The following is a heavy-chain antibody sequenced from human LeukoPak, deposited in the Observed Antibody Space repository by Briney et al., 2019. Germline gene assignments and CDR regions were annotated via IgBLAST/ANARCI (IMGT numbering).Heavy chain of an antibody. V-gene: IGHV4-61*02. Sequence: SETLSLTCTVSGDSISSGRYSWSWVRQPAGTGLEWIGRIYASGSTSYNPSLESRVTMSVDTSKNQFSLKMRSVTAADTAVYYCARSTVAGYYWGQGTLVTVSS. CDR1: GDSISSGRYS. J-gene: IGHJ4*02. D-gene: IGHD6-19*01. CDR3: ARSTVAGYY. CDR2: IYASGST.